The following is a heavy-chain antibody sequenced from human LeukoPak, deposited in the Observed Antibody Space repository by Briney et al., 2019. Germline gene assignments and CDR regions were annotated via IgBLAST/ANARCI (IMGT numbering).Heavy chain of an antibody. D-gene: IGHD2-2*02. CDR3: ARGGCSSTSCYSVDY. Sequence: GGSLRLSCAASGFTFSSYAMHWVRQAPGKGLEWVAGISYDGSNKYYADSVKGRFTISRDNSKNTLYLQMNSLRAEDTAVYYCARGGCSSTSCYSVDYWGQGTLVTVSS. CDR1: GFTFSSYA. V-gene: IGHV3-30*04. CDR2: ISYDGSNK. J-gene: IGHJ4*02.